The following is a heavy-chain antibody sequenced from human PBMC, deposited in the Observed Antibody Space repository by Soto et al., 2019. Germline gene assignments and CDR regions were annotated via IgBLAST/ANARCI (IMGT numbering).Heavy chain of an antibody. D-gene: IGHD1-1*01. V-gene: IGHV4-59*01. J-gene: IGHJ4*02. Sequence: SETLSLTCTVSGGSISSYYWSWIRQPPGKGLEWIGYIYYSGSTNYNPSLKSRVTISVDTSKNQFSLKLSSVTAADTAVYYCAREKVEMATTKKYYFDYWGQGTLVTVSS. CDR1: GGSISSYY. CDR3: AREKVEMATTKKYYFDY. CDR2: IYYSGST.